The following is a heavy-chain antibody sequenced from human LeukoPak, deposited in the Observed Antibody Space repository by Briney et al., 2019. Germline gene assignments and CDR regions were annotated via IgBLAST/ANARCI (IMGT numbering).Heavy chain of an antibody. Sequence: SETLSLTCTVSGGSISSYYWSWIRQPPGKGLEWIGYIYYSGSTNYNPSLKSRVTISVDTSKNQFSLKLSSVTAADTAVYYCARDRAVAGKGLGPWGQGTLVTVSS. J-gene: IGHJ5*02. CDR2: IYYSGST. D-gene: IGHD6-19*01. V-gene: IGHV4-59*01. CDR3: ARDRAVAGKGLGP. CDR1: GGSISSYY.